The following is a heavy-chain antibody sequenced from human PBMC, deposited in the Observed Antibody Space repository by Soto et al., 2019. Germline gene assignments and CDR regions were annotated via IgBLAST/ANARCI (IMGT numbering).Heavy chain of an antibody. V-gene: IGHV3-30*18. CDR2: ISYDGSNK. D-gene: IGHD1-1*01. CDR1: GFTFSSYG. CDR3: AKDHGNNPYWYFDL. Sequence: QVQLVESGGGVVQPGRSLRLSCAASGFTFSSYGMHWVRQAPGKGLEWVAVISYDGSNKYYADSVKGRFTISRDNSKNTLYLQMNSLRAEDTAVYYCAKDHGNNPYWYFDLWGRGTLVTVSS. J-gene: IGHJ2*01.